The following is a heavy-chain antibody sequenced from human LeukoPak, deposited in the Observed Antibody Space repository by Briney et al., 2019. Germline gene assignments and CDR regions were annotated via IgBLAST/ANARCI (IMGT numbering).Heavy chain of an antibody. Sequence: SETLSLTCTVSGGSISSSSYYWGWIRQPPGKGLEWIGSIYYSGSTYYNPSLKSRVTISVDTSKNQFSLKLSSVTAADTAVYYCARDPGVRGAPRVDNWFDPWGQGTLVTVSS. CDR1: GGSISSSSYY. V-gene: IGHV4-39*07. D-gene: IGHD3-10*01. CDR2: IYYSGST. J-gene: IGHJ5*02. CDR3: ARDPGVRGAPRVDNWFDP.